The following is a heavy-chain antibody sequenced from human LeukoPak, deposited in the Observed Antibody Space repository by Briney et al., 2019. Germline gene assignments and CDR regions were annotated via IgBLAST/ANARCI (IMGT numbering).Heavy chain of an antibody. CDR1: GFTFSRNA. Sequence: GGSLRLSCAASGFTFSRNAMNWVRQAPGKGLEWVAAISGNGLGTYYADSVKGRFNISRDNSRNTLYLQMNSLRIEDTAFYYCAKDANYLRSSGYLIPIDFWGQGTRVTVSS. CDR3: AKDANYLRSSGYLIPIDF. J-gene: IGHJ4*02. D-gene: IGHD3-22*01. V-gene: IGHV3-23*01. CDR2: ISGNGLGT.